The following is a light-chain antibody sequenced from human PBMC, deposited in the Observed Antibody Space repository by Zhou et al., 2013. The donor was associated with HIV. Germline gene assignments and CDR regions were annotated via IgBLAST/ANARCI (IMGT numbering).Light chain of an antibody. J-gene: IGKJ2*01. V-gene: IGKV1D-8*01. CDR3: QQYYNFPHT. CDR2: ATS. Sequence: VIWVTQSPSLLSASTGDRVTISCRISQDISSHLAWYQQKPGQAPDLLIYATSTLQSGVPSRFSGSGFGTDFTLTISSLQSEDFASYYCQQYYNFPHTFGLGDQGRDQT. CDR1: QDISSH.